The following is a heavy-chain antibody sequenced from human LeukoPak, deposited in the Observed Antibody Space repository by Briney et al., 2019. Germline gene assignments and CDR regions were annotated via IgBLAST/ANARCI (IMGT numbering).Heavy chain of an antibody. CDR1: GYTFTSYD. Sequence: ASVKVSCKASGYTFTSYDINWMRQATGQGLEWMGWMNPNSGNTGYAQKFQGRVTMTRNTSISTAYMELSSLRSEDTAVYYCARGHVEMATTYDYWGQGTLVTVSS. J-gene: IGHJ4*02. CDR2: MNPNSGNT. CDR3: ARGHVEMATTYDY. D-gene: IGHD5-24*01. V-gene: IGHV1-8*01.